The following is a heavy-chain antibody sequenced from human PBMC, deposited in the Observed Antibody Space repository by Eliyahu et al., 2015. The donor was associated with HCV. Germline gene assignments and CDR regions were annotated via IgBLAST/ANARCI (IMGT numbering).Heavy chain of an antibody. J-gene: IGHJ6*02. CDR3: ARDARGMDV. CDR1: GFSFSTYG. Sequence: QVQLVESGGGVVQPGXSLRLSCVASGFSFSTYGMHWVRQAPGKGLEWVAVIWYDGSDKYYADSVKGRFTISRDNSKDTLYLQMNSLRAEDTAVYYCARDARGMDVWGQGTTVTVSS. V-gene: IGHV3-33*01. CDR2: IWYDGSDK.